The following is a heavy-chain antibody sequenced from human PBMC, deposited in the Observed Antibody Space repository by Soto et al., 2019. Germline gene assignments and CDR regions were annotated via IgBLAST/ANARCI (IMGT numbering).Heavy chain of an antibody. D-gene: IGHD3-3*01. Sequence: PGESLKISCKGSGYNFAGYWIAWVRQMPGKGLELMGIIYPSDSDTRYRPSFQGQVTISADKSISSAYLQWSSLRASDTAMYYCACGGVSTRTFDYWGQGTPVTVSS. J-gene: IGHJ4*02. CDR2: IYPSDSDT. CDR1: GYNFAGYW. CDR3: ACGGVSTRTFDY. V-gene: IGHV5-51*01.